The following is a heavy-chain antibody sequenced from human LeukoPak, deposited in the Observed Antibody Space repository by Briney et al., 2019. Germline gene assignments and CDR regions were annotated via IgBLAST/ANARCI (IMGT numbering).Heavy chain of an antibody. CDR1: GFTFISYG. J-gene: IGHJ4*02. CDR2: ISNDGSNK. D-gene: IGHD6-13*01. V-gene: IGHV3-30*18. CDR3: AKDIDSSSWYRAYFDY. Sequence: GGSLRLSCAASGFTFISYGMHWVRQAPGKGLEWVAVISNDGSNKYYADSVKGRFTISRDNSKNTLYLQMNSLRAEDTAVYYCAKDIDSSSWYRAYFDYWGQGTPVTVSS.